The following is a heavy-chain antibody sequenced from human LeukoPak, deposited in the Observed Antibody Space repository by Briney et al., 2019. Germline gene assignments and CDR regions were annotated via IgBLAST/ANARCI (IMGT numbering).Heavy chain of an antibody. CDR1: GITFSRYW. CDR3: AWDGRPLYY. CDR2: IEQDGGEK. V-gene: IGHV3-7*03. Sequence: PGGSLRLSCVDSGITFSRYWMSWARQAPGKGLEWVANIEQDGGEKYYVDSVKGRFTISRDNAKNSLYLQMNSLRVEDTAVCSGAWDGRPLYYWGRETLLTVSS. J-gene: IGHJ4*02.